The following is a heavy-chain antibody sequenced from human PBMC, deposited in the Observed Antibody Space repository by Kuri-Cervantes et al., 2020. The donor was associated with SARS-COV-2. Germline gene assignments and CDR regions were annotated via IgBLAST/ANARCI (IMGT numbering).Heavy chain of an antibody. CDR1: GASISNGSYY. J-gene: IGHJ3*02. D-gene: IGHD2-15*01. CDR2: FYTTERI. Sequence: SCTVSGASISNGSYYWSWIRQPAGKGLEWIGRFYTTERINYNPSLKSRVTISVDTSKNQFSLKLSSVTAADTAVYYCASSGHKVAFDIWGQGTMVTVSS. V-gene: IGHV4-61*02. CDR3: ASSGHKVAFDI.